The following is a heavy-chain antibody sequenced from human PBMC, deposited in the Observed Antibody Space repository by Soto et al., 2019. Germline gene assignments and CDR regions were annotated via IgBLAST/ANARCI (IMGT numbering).Heavy chain of an antibody. CDR3: AKDMSAYCTLRNDY. Sequence: GGSLRLSCAASGFTFDDYAMHWVRQAPGKGLEWVSGISWNSGSIHYADSVKGRFAISRDNAKNSLSLQMNSLRAEDTALYYCAKDMSAYCTLRNDYWGQGTLVTVSS. D-gene: IGHD3-3*01. CDR1: GFTFDDYA. J-gene: IGHJ4*02. V-gene: IGHV3-9*01. CDR2: ISWNSGSI.